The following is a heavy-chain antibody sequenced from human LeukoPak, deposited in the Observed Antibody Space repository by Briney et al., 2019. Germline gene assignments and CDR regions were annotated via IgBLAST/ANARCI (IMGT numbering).Heavy chain of an antibody. Sequence: SETLSLTCTVSGGSISSSSYYWGWIRQPPGKGLEWIGSIYYSGSTNYNPSLKSRVTITVDTSKNQFSLKLSSVTAADTAVYYCASALVDTAMELPNKGPFDPWGQGTLVTVSS. CDR2: IYYSGST. J-gene: IGHJ5*02. CDR1: GGSISSSSYY. V-gene: IGHV4-39*07. CDR3: ASALVDTAMELPNKGPFDP. D-gene: IGHD5-18*01.